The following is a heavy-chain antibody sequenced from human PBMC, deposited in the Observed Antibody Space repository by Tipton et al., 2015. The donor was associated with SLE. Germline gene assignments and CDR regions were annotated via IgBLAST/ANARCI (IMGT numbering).Heavy chain of an antibody. CDR3: STGSAPVDY. CDR1: GFTFSTSD. D-gene: IGHD3-10*01. Sequence: GSLRLSCAASGFTFSTSDMHWVRQAPGRGLEWVSAISGSGGSTYYADSVKGRFTISRDNSKNTLYLQMNSLRAEDTAVYYCSTGSAPVDYWGRGTLVTVSS. J-gene: IGHJ4*02. CDR2: ISGSGGST. V-gene: IGHV3-23*01.